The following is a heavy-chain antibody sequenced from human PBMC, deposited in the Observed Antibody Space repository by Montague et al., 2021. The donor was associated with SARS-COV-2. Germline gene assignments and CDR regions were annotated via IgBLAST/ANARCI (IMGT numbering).Heavy chain of an antibody. Sequence: SETLSLTCTVSGDSISSYLWNWVRQPAGKGLEWIGRIWTSGSTNYNPSLKSRVTVSVDTSKNQFSLKLSSVTAADTAVYYCARDRTADDYDDYETAGYSYYYGMDVWGQGTTVTVSS. CDR1: GDSISSYL. CDR2: IWTSGST. J-gene: IGHJ6*02. D-gene: IGHD4-17*01. V-gene: IGHV4-4*07. CDR3: ARDRTADDYDDYETAGYSYYYGMDV.